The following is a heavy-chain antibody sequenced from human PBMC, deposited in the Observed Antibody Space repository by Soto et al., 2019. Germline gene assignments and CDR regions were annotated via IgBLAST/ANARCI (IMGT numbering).Heavy chain of an antibody. Sequence: GGSLRLSCAASGFTFDDYAMHWVRQVPGKGLEWVSGISWNRATIDYADSVRGRFTISRDNAKDSLYLQMNSLRAEDTALYYCAKTIWGSYKDALDIWGQGTMVTVSS. V-gene: IGHV3-9*01. CDR1: GFTFDDYA. CDR2: ISWNRATI. J-gene: IGHJ3*02. D-gene: IGHD3-16*01. CDR3: AKTIWGSYKDALDI.